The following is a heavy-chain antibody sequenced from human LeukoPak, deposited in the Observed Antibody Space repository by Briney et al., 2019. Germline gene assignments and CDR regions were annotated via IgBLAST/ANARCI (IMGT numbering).Heavy chain of an antibody. Sequence: GGSLRLSCAASGFTFSTYWMSWVRQAPGKGLEWVANINEDGSEQYFVDSVKGRFTISRDNAQNSLYLQMNSLRGDDTAVYYCARAGDRGTTDYWGQGTLVTVSS. CDR3: ARAGDRGTTDY. J-gene: IGHJ4*02. CDR2: INEDGSEQ. D-gene: IGHD1-7*01. V-gene: IGHV3-7*01. CDR1: GFTFSTYW.